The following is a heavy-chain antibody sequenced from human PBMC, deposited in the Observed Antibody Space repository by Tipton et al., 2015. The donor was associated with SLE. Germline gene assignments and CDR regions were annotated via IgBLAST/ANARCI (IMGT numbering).Heavy chain of an antibody. D-gene: IGHD2-15*01. V-gene: IGHV3-48*03. Sequence: SLRLSCAASGFTFSSYEMNWVRQAPGKGLEWVSYISSSGSTIYYADSVKGRFTISRDNAKNSLYLQMNSLRAEDTAVYYCARDLLGGIQGYFQHWGQGTLVTVSS. CDR2: ISSSGSTI. CDR3: ARDLLGGIQGYFQH. J-gene: IGHJ1*01. CDR1: GFTFSSYE.